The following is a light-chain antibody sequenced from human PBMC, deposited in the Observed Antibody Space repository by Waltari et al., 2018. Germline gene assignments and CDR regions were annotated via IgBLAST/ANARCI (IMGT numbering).Light chain of an antibody. CDR3: QSYDSGLIGVV. V-gene: IGLV1-40*01. J-gene: IGLJ3*02. CDR2: VDS. Sequence: QSVLTQPPSVSGAPGQRVTISCTGSSSNIGAPYNVHWYQHLPGTAPKLLIYVDSPWPSGVPDRVSGSKAGTSASLAITGLRAEDEAEYYCQSYDSGLIGVVFGGGTKVTVL. CDR1: SSNIGAPYN.